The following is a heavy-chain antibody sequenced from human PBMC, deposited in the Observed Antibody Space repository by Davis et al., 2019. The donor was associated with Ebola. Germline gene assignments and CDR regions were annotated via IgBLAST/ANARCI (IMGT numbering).Heavy chain of an antibody. CDR1: GGSISSSSYY. J-gene: IGHJ4*02. Sequence: MPSETLSLTCTVSGGSISSSSYYWGWIRQPPGKGLEWIGSIYYSGSTYYNPSLKSRVTISVDTSKNQFSLKLSSVTAADTAVYYCAGGVTAFDYWGQGTLVTVSS. CDR2: IYYSGST. CDR3: AGGVTAFDY. D-gene: IGHD2-21*02. V-gene: IGHV4-39*01.